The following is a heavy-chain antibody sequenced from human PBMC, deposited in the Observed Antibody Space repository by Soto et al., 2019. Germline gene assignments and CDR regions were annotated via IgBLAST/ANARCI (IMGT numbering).Heavy chain of an antibody. CDR3: TRDGTITFGGVLVPNWFDP. D-gene: IGHD3-16*02. J-gene: IGHJ5*02. Sequence: PGGSLRLSCAASGFTFINAWMSWVRHAPGKGLEWVGRIKSKTAGGTTDYAAPVKGRFTISRDDSKNTLYLQMNSLKTEDTAVYYCTRDGTITFGGVLVPNWFDPWGQGTLVTVSS. CDR2: IKSKTAGGTT. V-gene: IGHV3-15*01. CDR1: GFTFINAW.